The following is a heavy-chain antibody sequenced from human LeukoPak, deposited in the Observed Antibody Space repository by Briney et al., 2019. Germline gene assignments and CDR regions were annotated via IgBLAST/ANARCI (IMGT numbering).Heavy chain of an antibody. V-gene: IGHV3-53*01. CDR3: ARATLDN. CDR2: IYSGGST. J-gene: IGHJ4*02. CDR1: VFKVSNSY. Sequence: GGSLGLSRAVSVFKVSNSYISWVRQAPGKGLEWVSVIYSGGSTKYADSVKARFTISRDNSKNTVYLQMNRLRADDTAVYYCARATLDNWGQGTLVTVSS.